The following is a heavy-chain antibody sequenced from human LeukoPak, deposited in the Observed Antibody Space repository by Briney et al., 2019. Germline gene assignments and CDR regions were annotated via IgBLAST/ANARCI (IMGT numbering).Heavy chain of an antibody. CDR1: GYTFTSYG. Sequence: ASVNVSCKASGYTFTSYGVSWVRQAPGQGLEWMGWISTYTGDTNYAQKLQGRLTMTTDTSASTAFMELRSLTPDDTAVYYCTRATIPAAGIDYWGQGTLVTVSS. CDR3: TRATIPAAGIDY. CDR2: ISTYTGDT. J-gene: IGHJ4*02. V-gene: IGHV1-18*01. D-gene: IGHD6-13*01.